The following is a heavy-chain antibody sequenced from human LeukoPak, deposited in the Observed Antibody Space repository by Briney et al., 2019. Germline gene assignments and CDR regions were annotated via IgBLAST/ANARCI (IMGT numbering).Heavy chain of an antibody. Sequence: PSETLSLTCRVSGGSISSYHWSWIRQPAGKELEWVGRIFHSGSTDYNPSLKSRVTMSVDTSKNQFSLNMTSVTAADTAVYYCARGMDSSGYYWLDYWGRGILVTVSS. CDR3: ARGMDSSGYYWLDY. J-gene: IGHJ4*02. V-gene: IGHV4-4*07. CDR2: IFHSGST. CDR1: GGSISSYH. D-gene: IGHD3-22*01.